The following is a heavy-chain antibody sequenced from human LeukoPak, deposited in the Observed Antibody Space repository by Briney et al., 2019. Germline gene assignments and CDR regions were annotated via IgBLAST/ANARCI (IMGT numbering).Heavy chain of an antibody. CDR1: GDSISSYY. CDR3: ARRGDSSGYWRFDP. J-gene: IGHJ5*02. Sequence: SETLSLTCTVSGDSISSYYWSWIRQPPGKGLEWIGYIHYSGSSNYNPSLKSRVTISVDTSKNQFSLKLTSVTAADTAVYYCARRGDSSGYWRFDPWGQGTLVTVSS. D-gene: IGHD3-22*01. V-gene: IGHV4-59*08. CDR2: IHYSGSS.